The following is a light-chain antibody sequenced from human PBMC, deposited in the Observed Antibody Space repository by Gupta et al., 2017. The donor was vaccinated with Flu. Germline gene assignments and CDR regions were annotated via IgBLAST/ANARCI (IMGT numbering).Light chain of an antibody. V-gene: IGKV2-28*01. J-gene: IGKJ1*01. CDR1: QSLLHSNGYNY. CDR3: MQAIQTPWT. CDR2: LGS. Sequence: DIVMTQSPLSLPVTPGEPASISCRSSQSLLHSNGYNYLDWYLQKPGQSPQLLIYLGSNRASGVPDRGSGSGSGTDFTLKISRVEAEDVGVYYCMQAIQTPWTFGQGTKVEIK.